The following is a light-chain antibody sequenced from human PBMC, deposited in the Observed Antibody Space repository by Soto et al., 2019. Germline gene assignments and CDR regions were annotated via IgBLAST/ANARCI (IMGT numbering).Light chain of an antibody. CDR1: SSNIGSNT. CDR2: SNN. CDR3: AAWDDSLNGSGV. J-gene: IGLJ3*02. Sequence: QPVLTQPPSASGTPGQRVTISCSGSSSNIGSNTVNWYQQLPGTAPKLLIYSNNQRPSGVPDRFSGSKSGTSASLAISGLQSEDEADYYCAAWDDSLNGSGVFGGGTQLTVL. V-gene: IGLV1-44*01.